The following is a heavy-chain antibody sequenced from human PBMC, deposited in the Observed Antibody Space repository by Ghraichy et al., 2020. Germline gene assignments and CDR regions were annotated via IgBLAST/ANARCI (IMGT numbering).Heavy chain of an antibody. CDR3: ARRVAVTGTKMYYFDY. D-gene: IGHD6-19*01. CDR2: IYYSGNT. CDR1: GGSISSTSYY. J-gene: IGHJ4*02. Sequence: SETLSLTCTVSGGSISSTSYYWGWIRQPPGKGLEWIGNIYYSGNTYYNPSLKSRVTISVDTSKNQFSLKLNSVTAADTAVYFCARRVAVTGTKMYYFDYWGQGTLVTVSS. V-gene: IGHV4-39*01.